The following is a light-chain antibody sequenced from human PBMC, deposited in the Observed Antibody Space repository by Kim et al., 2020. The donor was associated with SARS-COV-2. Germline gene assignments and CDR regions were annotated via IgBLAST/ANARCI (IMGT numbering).Light chain of an antibody. CDR1: NIGSKS. J-gene: IGLJ2*01. V-gene: IGLV3-21*04. Sequence: SYELTQPPSVSVAPGKTARITCGGNNIGSKSVHWYQQKPGQAPVLVIYYDSDRPSGIPERFSGSNSGNTATLTISRLEAGDEADYYCQVWDSSSDHNVVF. CDR2: YDS. CDR3: QVWDSSSDHNVV.